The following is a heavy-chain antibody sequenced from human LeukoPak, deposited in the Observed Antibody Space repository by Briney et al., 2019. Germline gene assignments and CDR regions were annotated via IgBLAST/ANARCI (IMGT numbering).Heavy chain of an antibody. Sequence: SETLSLTCAVYGGSFSGYYWSWIRQPPGKGLEWIGEINHSGSTNYNPSLKSRVTISVDTSKNQFSLKLSSVTAADTAVYYCARGGGAVNYYYYYYMDVWGKGTTVTVSS. D-gene: IGHD1-26*01. J-gene: IGHJ6*03. CDR2: INHSGST. CDR1: GGSFSGYY. V-gene: IGHV4-34*01. CDR3: ARGGGAVNYYYYYYMDV.